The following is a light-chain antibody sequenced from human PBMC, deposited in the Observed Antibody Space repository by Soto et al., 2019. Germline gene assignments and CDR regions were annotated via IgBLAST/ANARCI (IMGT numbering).Light chain of an antibody. CDR1: QSVSSNY. CDR2: GAS. Sequence: EIVLKQSPATLSLSPGDTATISGRASQSVSSNYLARYQQKPGQAPRLLIYGASTRTTGIPDSFSGSGSGTDFTLTISRLEPEDFAVYYCQQYGSSRTFGQGTKVDIK. CDR3: QQYGSSRT. V-gene: IGKV3-20*01. J-gene: IGKJ1*01.